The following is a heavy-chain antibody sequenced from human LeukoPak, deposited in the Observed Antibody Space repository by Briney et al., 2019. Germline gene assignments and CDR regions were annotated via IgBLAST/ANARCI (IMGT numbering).Heavy chain of an antibody. CDR1: GYTLTGYY. V-gene: IGHV1-2*02. D-gene: IGHD6-13*01. CDR3: ARESSSWYQQYYFDY. J-gene: IGHJ4*02. CDR2: INPNSGGT. Sequence: ASVKVSCKASGYTLTGYYMHWVRQAPGQGLEWMGWINPNSGGTNYAQKFQGRVTMTRDTSISTAYMELSRLRSDDRAVYYCARESSSWYQQYYFDYWGQGTLVTVSS.